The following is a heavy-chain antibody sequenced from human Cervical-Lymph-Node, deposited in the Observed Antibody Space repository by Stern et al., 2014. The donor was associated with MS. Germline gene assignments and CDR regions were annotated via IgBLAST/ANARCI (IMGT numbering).Heavy chain of an antibody. CDR2: IIPIFGTA. V-gene: IGHV1-69*01. J-gene: IGHJ4*02. CDR3: ARGGGYSSSPEPWVY. Sequence: VQLVESGAEVKKPGSSVKVSCKASGGTFSNYAINWVRQAPGQGLEWMGGIIPIFGTAKYAQKCQGRVTITADESTSTAYMDLNSLRSEDTAVYYCARGGGYSSSPEPWVYWGQGTLVTVSS. CDR1: GGTFSNYA. D-gene: IGHD6-6*01.